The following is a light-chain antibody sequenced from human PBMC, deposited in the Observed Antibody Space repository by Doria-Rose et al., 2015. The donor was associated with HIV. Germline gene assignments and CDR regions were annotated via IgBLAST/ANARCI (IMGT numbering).Light chain of an antibody. CDR1: QSFSSTY. Sequence: TQSPGTLSLSPGERATLSCRASQSFSSTYLAWYQPRPGQAPSLLIYDGSTRATGIPDRFSAGGSGTDFTLTINRLEPEDFALYYCHQYGTSWTFGQGTKVEI. CDR3: HQYGTSWT. CDR2: DGS. V-gene: IGKV3-20*01. J-gene: IGKJ1*01.